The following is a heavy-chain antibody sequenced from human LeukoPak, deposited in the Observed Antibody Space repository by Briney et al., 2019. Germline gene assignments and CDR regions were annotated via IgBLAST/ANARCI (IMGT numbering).Heavy chain of an antibody. CDR2: IHHSGST. J-gene: IGHJ3*02. Sequence: SETLSLTCTVSGYSITSGYYWGWIRQPPGRGLEWIGTIHHSGSTYYNPSLKSRVTISVDTSKNQFSLKLSSVTAADTAVYYCARFRGFDAFDIWGQGTMVTVSS. V-gene: IGHV4-38-2*02. CDR1: GYSITSGYY. CDR3: ARFRGFDAFDI.